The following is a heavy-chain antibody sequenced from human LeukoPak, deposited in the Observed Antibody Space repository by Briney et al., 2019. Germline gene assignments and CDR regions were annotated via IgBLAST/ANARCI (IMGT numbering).Heavy chain of an antibody. J-gene: IGHJ4*02. V-gene: IGHV1-2*02. D-gene: IGHD6-6*01. Sequence: ASVKVSCKASGYTFTGYYMHWVRQAPGQGLEWMGWINPNSGGTNYAQKFQGRVTMTRDTSISTAYMELSRLRSDDTAVYYRATGRELEYGSSSDRTFDYWGQGTLVTVSS. CDR1: GYTFTGYY. CDR2: INPNSGGT. CDR3: ATGRELEYGSSSDRTFDY.